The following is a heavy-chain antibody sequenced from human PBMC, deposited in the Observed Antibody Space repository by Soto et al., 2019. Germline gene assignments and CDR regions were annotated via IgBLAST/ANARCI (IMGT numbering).Heavy chain of an antibody. J-gene: IGHJ4*02. CDR3: ARDNYDYVWGSHENYYFDY. CDR2: IYYSGST. CDR1: GGSISSYY. Sequence: SETLSLTCTVSGGSISSYYWIWIRQPPGKGLEWIGYIYYSGSTNYNPSLKSRVTISVDTSKNQFSLKLSSVTAADTAVYYCARDNYDYVWGSHENYYFDYWGQGTLVTVSS. D-gene: IGHD3-16*01. V-gene: IGHV4-59*01.